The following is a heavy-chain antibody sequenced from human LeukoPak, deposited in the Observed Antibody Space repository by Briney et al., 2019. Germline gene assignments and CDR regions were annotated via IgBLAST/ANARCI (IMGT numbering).Heavy chain of an antibody. Sequence: PSGTLSLTCAVSRGSINSSHWWSWVRQPPGKGLEWIGSIYYSGSTYYNPSLKSRVTISVDTSKNQFSLKLSSVTAADTAVYYCARRSKSIHSGSYWGGAFDIWGQGTMVTVSS. CDR1: RGSINSSHW. J-gene: IGHJ3*02. V-gene: IGHV4-39*01. CDR3: ARRSKSIHSGSYWGGAFDI. D-gene: IGHD1-26*01. CDR2: IYYSGST.